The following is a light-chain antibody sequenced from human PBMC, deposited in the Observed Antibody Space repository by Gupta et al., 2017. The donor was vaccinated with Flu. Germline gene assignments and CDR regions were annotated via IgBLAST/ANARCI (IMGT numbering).Light chain of an antibody. CDR1: QSISNY. CDR3: QQSDNTPRT. Sequence: DIQMTQSPSALSASVGDRITITCRASQSISNYLNWYQQKPGKPPKVLIYGASKLQSGVPSRFSGSGSGTDFSLTIRSLQTEDVATYYCQQSDNTPRTFGQGTKVEIK. CDR2: GAS. J-gene: IGKJ1*01. V-gene: IGKV1-39*01.